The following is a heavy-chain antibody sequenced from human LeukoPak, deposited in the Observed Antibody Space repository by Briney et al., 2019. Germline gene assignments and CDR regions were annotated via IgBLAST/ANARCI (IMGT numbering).Heavy chain of an antibody. J-gene: IGHJ4*02. D-gene: IGHD4-17*01. CDR3: ARDFPTVTKAGGVY. V-gene: IGHV1-18*01. CDR1: GYTFTSYG. CDR2: ISAYNGNT. Sequence: ASVRVSCKASGYTFTSYGITWVRQAPGQGLEWMGWISAYNGNTNYAQKLQGRVTLTTDTSTSIAYMELRSLRSDDTAVYYCARDFPTVTKAGGVYWGQGTLVTVSS.